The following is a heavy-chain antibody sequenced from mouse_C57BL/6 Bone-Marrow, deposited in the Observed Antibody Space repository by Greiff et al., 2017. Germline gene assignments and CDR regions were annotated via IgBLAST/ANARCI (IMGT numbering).Heavy chain of an antibody. CDR2: MHPNGGSP. D-gene: IGHD2-4*01. CDR3: ARSYDYDDYTMDY. CDR1: GYTFTNYW. J-gene: IGHJ4*01. V-gene: IGHV1-64*01. Sequence: QVQLKQSGAELVKPGASVKSSCKASGYTFTNYWMHWVKQRPGQGLEWIGMMHPNGGSPDYNEKFKSEATLSVDKSSRTAYMELSSLTSEDSAVYYCARSYDYDDYTMDYWGQGTSVTVSA.